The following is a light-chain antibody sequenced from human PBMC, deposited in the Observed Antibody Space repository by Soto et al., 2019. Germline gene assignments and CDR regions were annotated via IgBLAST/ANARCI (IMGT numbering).Light chain of an antibody. Sequence: QSVLSQPAAVSGSPGQSITISCTATSSDVGGFNYVSWVQQHPGKAPKLMMNEVSNRPSGVSTRFSGSKSGNTASLTISGLQAEDEADYYCSSDTSISTYVFGTGTKVTVL. CDR2: EVS. J-gene: IGLJ1*01. CDR1: SSDVGGFNY. CDR3: SSDTSISTYV. V-gene: IGLV2-14*01.